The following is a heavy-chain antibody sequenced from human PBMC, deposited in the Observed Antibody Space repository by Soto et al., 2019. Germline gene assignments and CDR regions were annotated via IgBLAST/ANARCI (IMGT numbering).Heavy chain of an antibody. Sequence: SETLSLTCSVSGGSINSSSYFWGWVRQPPGKGLEWIGSIYYSGSTYYNPSLRSRVTISVDTSKNQFSLKLSPVTAADTAVFYCARHYSSGSRNWFDPWGQGTLVTVSS. CDR2: IYYSGST. CDR1: GGSINSSSYF. V-gene: IGHV4-39*01. D-gene: IGHD6-19*01. J-gene: IGHJ5*02. CDR3: ARHYSSGSRNWFDP.